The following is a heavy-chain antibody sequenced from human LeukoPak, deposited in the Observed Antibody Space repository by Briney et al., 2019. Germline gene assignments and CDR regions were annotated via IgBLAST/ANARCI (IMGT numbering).Heavy chain of an antibody. D-gene: IGHD2-2*01. J-gene: IGHJ4*02. CDR2: INWNGGST. CDR3: AKDSPYGVVPAAF. V-gene: IGHV3-20*04. CDR1: GFTFDDYG. Sequence: RSGGSLRLSCAASGFTFDDYGMTWVRQAPGKGLEWVSGINWNGGSTGYVDSVKGRFTISRDNAQNSLYLQMNSLRAEDTAVYYCAKDSPYGVVPAAFWGQGTLVTVSS.